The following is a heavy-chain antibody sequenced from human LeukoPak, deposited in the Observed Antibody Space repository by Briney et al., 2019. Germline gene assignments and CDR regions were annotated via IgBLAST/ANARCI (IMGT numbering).Heavy chain of an antibody. V-gene: IGHV3-7*01. CDR2: IKQDGSER. CDR3: ARDPLRDIVVVPAAISVKMNWFDP. J-gene: IGHJ5*02. D-gene: IGHD2-2*01. Sequence: GGSLRLSCAASGFTFSSDLMSWGRQAPGKGLEWVANIKQDGSERYYVDSVKGRFTSSSDKTKNSLYLQMNSLRAEDTAVYYCARDPLRDIVVVPAAISVKMNWFDPWGQGTLVTVSS. CDR1: GFTFSSDL.